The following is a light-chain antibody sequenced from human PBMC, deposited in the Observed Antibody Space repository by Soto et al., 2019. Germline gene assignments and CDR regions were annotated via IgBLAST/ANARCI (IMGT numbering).Light chain of an antibody. CDR1: QSISSSA. CDR3: QQYVTSPYT. CDR2: GSS. J-gene: IGKJ2*01. V-gene: IGKV3-20*01. Sequence: DIVLTQSPGTLSLSPGERVILSCRTSQSISSSALAWHQQKPGQAPSLLIYGSSRRATGIPDRFSGSGSGTDFTLTISSLEPEDFAVYFCQQYVTSPYTFGQGTKLEI.